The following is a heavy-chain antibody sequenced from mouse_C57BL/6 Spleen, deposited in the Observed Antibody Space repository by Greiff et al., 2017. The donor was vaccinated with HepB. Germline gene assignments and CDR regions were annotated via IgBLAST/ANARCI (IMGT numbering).Heavy chain of an antibody. V-gene: IGHV1-82*01. D-gene: IGHD2-4*01. CDR3: ARRRYYDHDGAMDY. CDR2: IYPGDGDT. Sequence: QVQLQQSGPELVKPGASVKISCKASGYAFSSSWMNWVKQRPGKGLEWIGRIYPGDGDTNYNGKFKGKATLTADKSSSTAYMQLSSLTSEDSAVYFCARRRYYDHDGAMDYWGQGTSVTVSS. J-gene: IGHJ4*01. CDR1: GYAFSSSW.